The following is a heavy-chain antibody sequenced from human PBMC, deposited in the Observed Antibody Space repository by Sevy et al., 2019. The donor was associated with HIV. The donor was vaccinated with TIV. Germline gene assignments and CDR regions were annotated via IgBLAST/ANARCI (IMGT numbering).Heavy chain of an antibody. CDR1: GFTFSDYY. D-gene: IGHD5-18*01. V-gene: IGHV3-11*06. CDR3: ARVRYNYGSYYFDY. J-gene: IGHJ4*02. CDR2: ISTGSTYT. Sequence: GGSLRLSCVASGFTFSDYYMSWIRQAPGKGLEWVSCISTGSTYTNYADSVKGRFTVSRDNSENSLYLQMNSLRAEDTAVYYCARVRYNYGSYYFDYWGQGTLVTVSS.